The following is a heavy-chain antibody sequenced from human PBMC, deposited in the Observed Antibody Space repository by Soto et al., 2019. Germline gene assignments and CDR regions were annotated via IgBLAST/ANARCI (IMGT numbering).Heavy chain of an antibody. D-gene: IGHD3-22*01. CDR2: INAGNGNT. CDR3: ARAGLYDSSGYFHDAFDI. V-gene: IGHV1-3*01. J-gene: IGHJ3*02. CDR1: GYTFTSYA. Sequence: QVPLVQSGAEVMKPGASVKVSCKASGYTFTSYAMHWVRQAPGQRLEWMGWINAGNGNTKYSQKFQGRVTITRDTSASTAYMELSSLRSEDTAVYYCARAGLYDSSGYFHDAFDIWGQGTMVTVSS.